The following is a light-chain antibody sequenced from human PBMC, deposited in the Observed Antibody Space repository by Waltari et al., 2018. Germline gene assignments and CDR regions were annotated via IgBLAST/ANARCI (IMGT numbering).Light chain of an antibody. Sequence: EIVLTQSPGTLYLSPGERATLSCRASQSVNNNYLAWYQQKPGQAPRLLIYGASTRATGIPDRFRGSGSGTDFTLTISRLEPEDFAAYYCQQYATSPEAFGGGTKVDIK. J-gene: IGKJ4*01. CDR3: QQYATSPEA. CDR1: QSVNNNY. CDR2: GAS. V-gene: IGKV3-20*01.